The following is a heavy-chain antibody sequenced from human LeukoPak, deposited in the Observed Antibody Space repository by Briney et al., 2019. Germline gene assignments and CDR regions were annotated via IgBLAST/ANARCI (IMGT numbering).Heavy chain of an antibody. V-gene: IGHV3-30*02. CDR2: IRYDGSNK. Sequence: GGSLRLSCAASGFTFSSYGMHWVRQAPGKGLEWVAFIRYDGSNKYYAGSVKGRFTISRDNSKNTLYLQMNSLRAEDTAVYYCACSRGEALDPFDYWGQGTLVTVSS. D-gene: IGHD3-16*01. CDR1: GFTFSSYG. CDR3: ACSRGEALDPFDY. J-gene: IGHJ4*02.